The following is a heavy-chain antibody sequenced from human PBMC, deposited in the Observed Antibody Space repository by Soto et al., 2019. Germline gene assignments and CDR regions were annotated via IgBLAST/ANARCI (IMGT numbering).Heavy chain of an antibody. CDR3: AKVGLGYCSSTSCFVVDY. J-gene: IGHJ4*02. Sequence: GGSLRLSCAASGFTFSSYAMSWVRQAPGKGLEWVSAISGSGGSTYYADSVKGRFTISRDNSKNTLYLQMNSLRAEDTAVYYCAKVGLGYCSSTSCFVVDYWGQGTLVTVSS. D-gene: IGHD2-2*01. V-gene: IGHV3-23*01. CDR2: ISGSGGST. CDR1: GFTFSSYA.